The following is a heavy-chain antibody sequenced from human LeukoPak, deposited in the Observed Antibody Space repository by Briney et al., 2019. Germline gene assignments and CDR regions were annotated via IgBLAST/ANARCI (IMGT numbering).Heavy chain of an antibody. Sequence: GGSLRLSCAASGFTFSSYAMSWVRQAPGKGLEWVSAISGSGGSTYYADSVKGRFTISRDNSKNTLYLQMNSLRAEDTAVYYCAKEIPPTYYYDSSGYLHDYWGQGTLVTVSS. CDR1: GFTFSSYA. CDR3: AKEIPPTYYYDSSGYLHDY. V-gene: IGHV3-23*01. CDR2: ISGSGGST. J-gene: IGHJ4*02. D-gene: IGHD3-22*01.